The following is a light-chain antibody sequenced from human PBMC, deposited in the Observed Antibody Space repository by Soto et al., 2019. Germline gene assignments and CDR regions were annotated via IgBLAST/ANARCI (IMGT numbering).Light chain of an antibody. J-gene: IGKJ3*01. CDR2: GAF. CDR1: QSVSSSY. V-gene: IGKV3-20*01. CDR3: QQYGDSPAT. Sequence: EIVLTQSPGTLSLSPGERATLSCRASQSVSSSYLAWYQQKPGQAPRLLIYGAFNRATGIPDRFSGSGSGTDFTLTFSSLEPEDFAVYYCQQYGDSPATFGPGTKVDIK.